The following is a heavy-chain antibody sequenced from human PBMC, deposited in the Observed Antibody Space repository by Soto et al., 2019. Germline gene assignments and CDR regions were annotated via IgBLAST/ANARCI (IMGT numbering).Heavy chain of an antibody. CDR1: GFTFSSAW. Sequence: PGGPLRLSCAASGFTFSSAWFNWVRQAPGKGLEWVGRIKSQNDGGTTDYAAPVRDRFTISKDDSINTLYLQMNSLQTEDTGVYFCTADLPAFIPQVDSWGQGTLVTVSS. CDR3: TADLPAFIPQVDS. CDR2: IKSQNDGGTT. D-gene: IGHD3-3*02. V-gene: IGHV3-15*07. J-gene: IGHJ4*02.